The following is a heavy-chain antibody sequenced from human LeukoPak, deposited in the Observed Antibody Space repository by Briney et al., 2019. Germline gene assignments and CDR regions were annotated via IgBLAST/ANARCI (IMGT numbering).Heavy chain of an antibody. J-gene: IGHJ6*02. CDR1: GYSFTNYW. CDR3: ARQADWSTEDYGMDV. Sequence: GESLKISCKGSGYSFTNYWIGWVRQMPGKGLEWMGIIYPGDSDTRYSPSFQGQVTISADKSISTAYLQWSSLKASDTAMYYCARQADWSTEDYGMDVWGQGTTVTVSS. CDR2: IYPGDSDT. V-gene: IGHV5-51*01. D-gene: IGHD3-9*01.